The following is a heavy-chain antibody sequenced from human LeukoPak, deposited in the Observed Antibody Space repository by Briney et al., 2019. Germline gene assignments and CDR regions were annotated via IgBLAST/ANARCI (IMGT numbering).Heavy chain of an antibody. CDR2: IYYSGST. Sequence: KPSETLSLTCTVSGGSISSYYWNWIRQPPGKGLEWIGYIYYSGSTNYNPSLKSRVTISVDTSKNQFSLKLSSVTAADTAVYYCARDYGDYLYGMDVWGQGTTVTVSS. V-gene: IGHV4-59*12. CDR3: ARDYGDYLYGMDV. J-gene: IGHJ6*02. CDR1: GGSISSYY. D-gene: IGHD4-17*01.